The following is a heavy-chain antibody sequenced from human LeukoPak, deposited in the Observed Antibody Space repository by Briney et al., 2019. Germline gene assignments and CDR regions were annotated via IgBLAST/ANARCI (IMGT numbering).Heavy chain of an antibody. CDR1: GGSISSYY. CDR3: ARGEQWLAKFDP. V-gene: IGHV4-59*01. Sequence: SETLSLTCTVSGGSISSYYWSWIRQPPGKGLEWIGYIYYSGSANYNPSLKSRVTISVDTSKNQFSLKLSSVTAADTAVYYCARGEQWLAKFDPWGQGTLVTVSS. J-gene: IGHJ5*02. D-gene: IGHD6-19*01. CDR2: IYYSGSA.